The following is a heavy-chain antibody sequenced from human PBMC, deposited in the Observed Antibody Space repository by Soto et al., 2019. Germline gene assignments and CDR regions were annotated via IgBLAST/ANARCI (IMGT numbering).Heavy chain of an antibody. J-gene: IGHJ5*02. V-gene: IGHV1-3*04. Sequence: QAQLAQSGAEVKKPGASVKLSCKASGYSFSKYAVQWVRQAPGQSLEWMGWIHTGDGDTKFSQKFHDRVTITRDTSATTVYMELSSLRSEDTAIYYCARVPRYTSDIVQVPAVMYEDWFVPWGQGTLVTVSS. CDR1: GYSFSKYA. CDR3: ARVPRYTSDIVQVPAVMYEDWFVP. D-gene: IGHD2-8*01. CDR2: IHTGDGDT.